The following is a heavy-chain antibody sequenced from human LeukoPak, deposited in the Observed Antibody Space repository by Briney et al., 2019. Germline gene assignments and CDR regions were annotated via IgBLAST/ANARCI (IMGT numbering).Heavy chain of an antibody. J-gene: IGHJ4*02. CDR1: GGSISSYY. D-gene: IGHD2-2*01. CDR3: ASYRPAATWDY. Sequence: SEALSLTCTVSGGSISSYYWSWIRQPPGKGLEWSGYIYYSGSTNYNPSLKSRVTISVDTSKNQFSLKLSSVTAADTAVYYCASYRPAATWDYWRQGTLVTVSS. CDR2: IYYSGST. V-gene: IGHV4-59*01.